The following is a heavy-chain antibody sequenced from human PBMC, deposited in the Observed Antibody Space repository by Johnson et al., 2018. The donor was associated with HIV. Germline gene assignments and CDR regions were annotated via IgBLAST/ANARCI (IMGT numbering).Heavy chain of an antibody. V-gene: IGHV3-64*01. CDR3: ARPRSIWFGEFIDAFDI. CDR2: ISSNGGST. D-gene: IGHD3-10*01. J-gene: IGHJ3*02. CDR1: GFTFNKAW. Sequence: VQLVESGGGLVQSGGSLRLSCAASGFTFNKAWMSWVRQAPGRGLEYVSAISSNGGSTYYANSVKGRFIISRDNSKNTLYLQMGSLRPEDMAGYYCARPRSIWFGEFIDAFDIWGQGTMVTVS.